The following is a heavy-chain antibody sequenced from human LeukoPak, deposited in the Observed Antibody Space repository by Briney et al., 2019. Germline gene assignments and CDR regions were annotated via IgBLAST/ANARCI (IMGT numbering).Heavy chain of an antibody. D-gene: IGHD5-18*01. J-gene: IGHJ6*02. Sequence: GGSLRLSCAASEFRFSSYAMHWVRQAPGEGLEWVAVISYDGRDKNYADSVKGRFTISRDNSKNTLYLQMNSLRAEDTAVYYCARDLARGGSYGLTGDNYYGMDVWGQGTTVTVSS. CDR3: ARDLARGGSYGLTGDNYYGMDV. V-gene: IGHV3-30*04. CDR1: EFRFSSYA. CDR2: ISYDGRDK.